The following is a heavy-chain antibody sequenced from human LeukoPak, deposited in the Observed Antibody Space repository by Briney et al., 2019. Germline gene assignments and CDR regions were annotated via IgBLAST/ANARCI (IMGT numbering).Heavy chain of an antibody. CDR1: GFTFSRYW. V-gene: IGHV3-74*01. CDR3: TRDLNYVNWFDP. D-gene: IGHD1-7*01. J-gene: IGHJ5*02. Sequence: GGSLRLSCAASGFTFSRYWMHWVRKAPGKRLVWVSHINSDGSGTTYVDSVKGRFTISRDNAKNTLYLQMNSLRAEDTAVYYCTRDLNYVNWFDPWGQGTLVTVSS. CDR2: INSDGSGT.